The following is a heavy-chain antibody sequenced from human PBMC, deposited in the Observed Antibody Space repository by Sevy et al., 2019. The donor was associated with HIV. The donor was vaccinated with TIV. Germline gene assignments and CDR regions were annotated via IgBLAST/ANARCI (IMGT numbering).Heavy chain of an antibody. D-gene: IGHD6-13*01. CDR3: ARDLSYSSSWRGYFDY. V-gene: IGHV3-30*04. CDR2: ISYYGSNK. Sequence: GGSLRLSCAASGFTFSSYAMNWVRQAPGKGLEWVAVISYYGSNKYYADSVKGRFTISRDNSKNTLYLQMNSLRAEDTAVYYCARDLSYSSSWRGYFDYWGQGTLVTVSS. CDR1: GFTFSSYA. J-gene: IGHJ4*02.